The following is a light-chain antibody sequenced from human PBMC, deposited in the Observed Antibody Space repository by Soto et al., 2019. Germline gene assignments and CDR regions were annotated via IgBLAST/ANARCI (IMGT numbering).Light chain of an antibody. CDR3: QQYDTYPWT. Sequence: DIQMTQSPSTLSASIGDRVTITCRASQSIKIWLAWYQQQPGKAPKLLIYKASTLESGVPSRFSGSGSGTQFTLTISSLQPEDFATSHCQQYDTYPWTFGLGTKVEMK. J-gene: IGKJ1*01. V-gene: IGKV1-5*03. CDR1: QSIKIW. CDR2: KAS.